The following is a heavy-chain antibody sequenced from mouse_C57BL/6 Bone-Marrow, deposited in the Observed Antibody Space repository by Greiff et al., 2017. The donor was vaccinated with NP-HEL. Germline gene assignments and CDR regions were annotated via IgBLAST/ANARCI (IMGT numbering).Heavy chain of an antibody. CDR1: GFTFSDSY. CDR2: INYDGSST. V-gene: IGHV5-16*01. CDR3: AREWGLRRRTYAMDY. D-gene: IGHD2-4*01. Sequence: EVKVVESEGGLVQPGSSMKLSCTASGFTFSDSYMAWVRQVPEKGLEWVANINYDGSSTYYLDSLKSRFIISRDNAKNILYLQMRRLKSEDTATYYCAREWGLRRRTYAMDYWGQGTSVTVSS. J-gene: IGHJ4*01.